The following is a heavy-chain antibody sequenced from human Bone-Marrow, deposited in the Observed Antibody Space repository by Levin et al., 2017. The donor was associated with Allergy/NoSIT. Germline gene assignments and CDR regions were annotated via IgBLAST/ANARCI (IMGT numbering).Heavy chain of an antibody. CDR3: ARDPEWEYSSRFFDY. CDR2: ISYDGSRT. V-gene: IGHV3-30-3*01. Sequence: LKISCAASGFTFSTYTMQWVRQAPGKGLEWVALISYDGSRTHYADSVKGRFTISRDDSKNALYLQVNSLRAEDTAIYYCARDPEWEYSSRFFDYWGQGTLVTVS. CDR1: GFTFSTYT. J-gene: IGHJ4*02. D-gene: IGHD1-26*01.